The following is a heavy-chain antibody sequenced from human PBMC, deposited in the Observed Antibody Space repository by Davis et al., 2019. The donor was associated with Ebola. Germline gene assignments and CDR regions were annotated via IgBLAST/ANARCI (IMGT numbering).Heavy chain of an antibody. CDR2: ISAYNGNT. V-gene: IGHV1-18*01. Sequence: ASVKVSCKASGGTFHSNAVNWVRQAPGQGLEWMGWISAYNGNTNYAQKLQGRVTMTTDTSTSTAYMELRSLRSDDTAVYYCARCRLPYDSFNYWGQGTLVTVSS. CDR3: ARCRLPYDSFNY. J-gene: IGHJ4*02. CDR1: GGTFHSNA. D-gene: IGHD1-1*01.